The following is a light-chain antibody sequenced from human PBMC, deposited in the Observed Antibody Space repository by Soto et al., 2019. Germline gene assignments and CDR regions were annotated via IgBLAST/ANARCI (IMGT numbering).Light chain of an antibody. CDR3: QQYYSTPLT. CDR2: WAS. V-gene: IGKV4-1*01. J-gene: IGKJ4*01. Sequence: DIVLTQSPDSLAVSLGERATINCESSQSVSYSSNNRNYLAWYQQKPGQPPKLLIYWASTRESGVPDRFSGSGSGTDFTLTISSLQAEDVAVYYCQQYYSTPLTFGGGTKVEIK. CDR1: QSVSYSSNNRNY.